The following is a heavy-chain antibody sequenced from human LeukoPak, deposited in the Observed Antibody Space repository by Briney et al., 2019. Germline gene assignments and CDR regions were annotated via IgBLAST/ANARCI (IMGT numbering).Heavy chain of an antibody. CDR3: AREGLGDFDY. CDR1: GYTFTSYY. D-gene: IGHD3/OR15-3a*01. V-gene: IGHV1-46*01. CDR2: INPSGGST. Sequence: ASVMVSCKASGYTFTSYYMHWVRQAPGQGLEWMGIINPSGGSTSYAQKFQGRATMTRDTSTSTVYMELSSLRSEDTAVYYCAREGLGDFDYWGQGTLVTVSS. J-gene: IGHJ4*02.